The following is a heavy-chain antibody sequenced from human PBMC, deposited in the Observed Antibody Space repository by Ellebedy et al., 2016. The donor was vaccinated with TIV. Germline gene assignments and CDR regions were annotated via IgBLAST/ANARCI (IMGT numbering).Heavy chain of an antibody. CDR3: ARSSGSYSPGAFDY. V-gene: IGHV4-30-4*01. D-gene: IGHD3-10*01. J-gene: IGHJ4*02. Sequence: SETLSLXXTVSGGSISSGDYYWSWIRQPPGKGLEWIGYIYYSGSTYYNPSLKSRVTISVDTSKNQFSLKLSSVTAADTAVYYCARSSGSYSPGAFDYWGQGTLVTVSS. CDR1: GGSISSGDYY. CDR2: IYYSGST.